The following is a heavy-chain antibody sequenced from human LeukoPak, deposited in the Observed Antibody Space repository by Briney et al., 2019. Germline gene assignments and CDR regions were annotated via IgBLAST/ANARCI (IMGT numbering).Heavy chain of an antibody. V-gene: IGHV1-2*02. D-gene: IGHD3-9*01. Sequence: GASVKVSCKASGYTFTGYYMHWVRQAPGQGLEWMGWINPNSGGTNDAQKFQGRVTMTRDTSISTAYMELSRLRSDDTAVYYCARAVPSLTGYPSPFDYWGQGTLVTDSS. J-gene: IGHJ4*02. CDR2: INPNSGGT. CDR3: ARAVPSLTGYPSPFDY. CDR1: GYTFTGYY.